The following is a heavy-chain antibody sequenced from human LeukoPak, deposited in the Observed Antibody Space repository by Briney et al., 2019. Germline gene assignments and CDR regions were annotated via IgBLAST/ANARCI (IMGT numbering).Heavy chain of an antibody. J-gene: IGHJ4*02. CDR2: ISGSGDST. D-gene: IGHD6-19*01. CDR3: AKDLYSSGLYYFDY. Sequence: SGGSLRLSCVASGFTFRYYAMTWVRQAPGKGLEWVSGISGSGDSTYYADSLKGRFAISRDDSKNTLYLQMDSLRGEDTALYYCAKDLYSSGLYYFDYWGQGTLVTVSS. V-gene: IGHV3-23*01. CDR1: GFTFRYYA.